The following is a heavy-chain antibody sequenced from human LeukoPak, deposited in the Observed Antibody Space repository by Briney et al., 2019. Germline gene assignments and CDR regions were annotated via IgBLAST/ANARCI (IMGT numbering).Heavy chain of an antibody. D-gene: IGHD3-16*01. CDR1: GFTFSSFG. V-gene: IGHV3-21*01. CDR3: ARDVTLGNFDY. J-gene: IGHJ4*02. CDR2: ISSSSSYI. Sequence: GGSLRLSCAASGFTFSSFGMNWVRQAPGKGLEWGSSISSSSSYIYYADSLKGGFTISRDNAKNSLFLQMNSLRAEDTAVYYCARDVTLGNFDYWGQGILVIVSS.